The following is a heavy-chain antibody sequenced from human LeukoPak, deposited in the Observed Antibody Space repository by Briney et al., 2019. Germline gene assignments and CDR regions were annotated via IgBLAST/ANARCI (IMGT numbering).Heavy chain of an antibody. CDR1: GFTFSSYD. CDR2: IGTAGDT. CDR3: ARAMTSDDAFDI. D-gene: IGHD2-21*02. J-gene: IGHJ3*02. V-gene: IGHV3-13*01. Sequence: GGSLRLSCAASGFTFSSYDMHWVRQATGKGLEWVSAIGTAGDTYYPGSVKGRFTISRENAKNSLYLQMNSLRAGDTAVYYCARAMTSDDAFDIWGQGIMVTVSS.